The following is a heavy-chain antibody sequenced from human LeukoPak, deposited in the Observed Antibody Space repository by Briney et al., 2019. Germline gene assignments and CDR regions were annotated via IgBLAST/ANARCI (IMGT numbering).Heavy chain of an antibody. Sequence: SETLSLTCAVYGGPFSGYYWSWIRQPPGKGLEWIGEINHSGSTNYNPSLKSRVTISVDTSKNQFSLKLSSVTAADTAVYYCARGRYSSGWYRRRGDWYFDLWGRGTLVTVSS. CDR2: INHSGST. CDR3: ARGRYSSGWYRRRGDWYFDL. D-gene: IGHD6-19*01. CDR1: GGPFSGYY. J-gene: IGHJ2*01. V-gene: IGHV4-34*01.